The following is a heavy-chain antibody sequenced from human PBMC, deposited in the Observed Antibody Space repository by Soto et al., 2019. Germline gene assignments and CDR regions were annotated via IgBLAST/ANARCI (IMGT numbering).Heavy chain of an antibody. Sequence: GGSLRLSCAASGFTVSSNYMSWVRQAPGKGLEWVSVIYSGGSTYYADSVKGRFTISRDNSKNTLYLQMNSLRAEDTAVYYCARDCSGGSCYSHDAFDIWGQGTMVTVSS. V-gene: IGHV3-53*01. D-gene: IGHD2-15*01. CDR3: ARDCSGGSCYSHDAFDI. CDR1: GFTVSSNY. J-gene: IGHJ3*02. CDR2: IYSGGST.